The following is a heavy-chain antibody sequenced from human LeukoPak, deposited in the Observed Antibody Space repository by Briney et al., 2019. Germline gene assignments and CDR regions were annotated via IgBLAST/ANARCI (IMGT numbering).Heavy chain of an antibody. J-gene: IGHJ6*02. CDR3: AIPPLSGTGSSRPLAEMDV. CDR2: ISYTGTYI. Sequence: PGGSLRLSCAASAFSLNAYNMNWVRQAPGKGLEWVSSISYTGTYIYYADSVKGRFTISRDNARNSLHLQMNSLRAEDTAVYYCAIPPLSGTGSSRPLAEMDVWGQGTTVTVSS. D-gene: IGHD3-10*01. CDR1: AFSLNAYN. V-gene: IGHV3-21*01.